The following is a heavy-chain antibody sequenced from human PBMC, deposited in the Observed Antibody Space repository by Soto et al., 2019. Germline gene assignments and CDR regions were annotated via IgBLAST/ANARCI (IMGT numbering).Heavy chain of an antibody. CDR3: ASPNYDILTGYYLGPQDY. CDR2: IYSGGST. J-gene: IGHJ4*02. CDR1: GFTVSSNY. Sequence: GGSLRLSCAASGFTVSSNYMSWVRQAPGKGLEWVSVIYSGGSTYYADSVKGRFTISRDNSKNTLYLQMNSLRAEDTAVYYCASPNYDILTGYYLGPQDYWGQGTLLTVSS. V-gene: IGHV3-66*01. D-gene: IGHD3-9*01.